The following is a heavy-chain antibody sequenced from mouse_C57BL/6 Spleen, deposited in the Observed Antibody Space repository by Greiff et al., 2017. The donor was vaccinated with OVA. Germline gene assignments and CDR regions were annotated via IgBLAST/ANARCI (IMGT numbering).Heavy chain of an antibody. J-gene: IGHJ3*01. CDR1: GYTFTSYW. CDR3: ARGDYDRCWFAY. CDR2: IYPGSGST. Sequence: QVQLQQPGAELVKPGASVQMSCKASGYTFTSYWITWVKQRPGQGLEWIGDIYPGSGSTNYNEKFKSKATLTVDTSSSTAYMQLSSLTSEDSAVYYCARGDYDRCWFAYWGQGTLVTVSA. V-gene: IGHV1-55*01. D-gene: IGHD2-4*01.